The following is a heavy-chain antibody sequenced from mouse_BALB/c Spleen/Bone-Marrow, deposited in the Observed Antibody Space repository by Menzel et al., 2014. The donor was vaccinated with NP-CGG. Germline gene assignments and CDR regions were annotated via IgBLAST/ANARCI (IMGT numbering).Heavy chain of an antibody. CDR3: ARQVVHDY. CDR1: GYAFSSYW. D-gene: IGHD6-2*01. J-gene: IGHJ2*01. V-gene: IGHV1-80*01. CDR2: IYPGDGDT. Sequence: QVQLQQPGAELVRPGSSVKISCKASGYAFSSYWMNWVKQRPGQGLEWIGQIYPGDGDTNYNGKFKGKATLTADKSSSTAYMQLSSLTSEDSAVYFCARQVVHDYWSQGTTLTVSS.